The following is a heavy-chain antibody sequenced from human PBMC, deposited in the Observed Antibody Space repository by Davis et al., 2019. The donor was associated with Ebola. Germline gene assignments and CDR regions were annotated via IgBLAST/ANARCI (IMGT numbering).Heavy chain of an antibody. V-gene: IGHV1-2*04. CDR1: GYTFTDYY. CDR2: INPNSGGT. Sequence: ASVKVSCQASGYTFTDYYMDWVRQAPGQGLEWMGWINPNSGGTNYAQKFQGWVTMTRDTSISTAYMELSRLRSDDTAVYYCARSPGVLAHVDYWGQGTLVTVSS. J-gene: IGHJ4*02. D-gene: IGHD3-3*01. CDR3: ARSPGVLAHVDY.